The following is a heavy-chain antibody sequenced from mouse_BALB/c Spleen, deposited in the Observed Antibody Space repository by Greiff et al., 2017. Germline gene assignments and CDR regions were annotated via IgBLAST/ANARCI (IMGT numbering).Heavy chain of an antibody. V-gene: IGHV3-6*02. CDR1: GYSITSGYY. CDR2: ISYDGSN. CDR3: ARDDYGGGAY. Sequence: ESGPGLVKPSQSLSLTCSVTGYSITSGYYWNWIRQFPGNKLEWMGYISYDGSNNYNPSLKNRISITRDTSKNQFFLKLNSVTTEDTATYYCARDDYGGGAYWGQGTLVTVSA. J-gene: IGHJ3*01. D-gene: IGHD2-4*01.